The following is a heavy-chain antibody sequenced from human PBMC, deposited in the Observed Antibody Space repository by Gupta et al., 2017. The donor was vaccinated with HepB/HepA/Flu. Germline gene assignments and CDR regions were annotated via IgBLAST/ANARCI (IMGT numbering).Heavy chain of an antibody. Sequence: QLTLKESVPTLVKPTQTLTLTCTFSAFSLSTSQVGVGWIRQPPGKALEWLALIYWDDDKRYSPSLRSRLTLTKETSKNQVGLTMTNMKPVDTATYFCAHRRPGPQQWLFGDFAYGGQGILVTVSS. CDR2: IYWDDDK. V-gene: IGHV2-5*02. J-gene: IGHJ4*02. CDR1: AFSLSTSQVG. CDR3: AHRRPGPQQWLFGDFAY. D-gene: IGHD5-18*01.